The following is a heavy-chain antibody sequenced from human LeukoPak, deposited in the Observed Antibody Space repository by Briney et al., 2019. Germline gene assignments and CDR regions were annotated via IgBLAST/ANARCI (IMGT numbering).Heavy chain of an antibody. J-gene: IGHJ5*02. CDR2: IYYSGST. D-gene: IGHD4-23*01. CDR3: ARDSKGYGGNYNWFDP. V-gene: IGHV4-31*03. CDR1: GGSISSGGYY. Sequence: PSQTLSLTCTVSGGSISSGGYYWRWIRQHPGKGLEWIGYIYYSGSTYYNPSLKSRVTISVDTSKNQFSLKLSSVTAADTAVYYCARDSKGYGGNYNWFDPWGQGTLVTVSS.